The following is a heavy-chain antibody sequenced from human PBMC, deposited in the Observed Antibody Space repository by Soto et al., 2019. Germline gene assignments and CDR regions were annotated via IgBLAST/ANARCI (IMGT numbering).Heavy chain of an antibody. CDR3: AKDIYRSGSYYFEY. D-gene: IGHD3-10*01. CDR1: GFTFRRYA. CDR2: ISADGGLE. J-gene: IGHJ4*02. V-gene: IGHV3-30*18. Sequence: GGSLRLSCEGSGFTFRRYAMHWVRQAPGKGLDWVAVISADGGLEFYADSVRGRFTISRDSSKNTLYLQMNSLRAADTALYYCAKDIYRSGSYYFEYWGQGTLVTVSS.